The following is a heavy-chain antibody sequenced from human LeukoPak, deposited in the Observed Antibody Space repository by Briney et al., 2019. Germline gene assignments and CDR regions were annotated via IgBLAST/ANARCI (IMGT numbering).Heavy chain of an antibody. V-gene: IGHV3-48*03. CDR1: GFTFSSYE. J-gene: IGHJ5*02. D-gene: IGHD3-10*01. Sequence: GGSLRLSCAASGFTFSSYEMNWVRQAPGKGLEWVSYISSSGSTIYYADSVKGRFTISRDNAKNSLYLQMNSLRAEDTAVYYCAGRGHLWFGESWGQGTLVTVSS. CDR2: ISSSGSTI. CDR3: AGRGHLWFGES.